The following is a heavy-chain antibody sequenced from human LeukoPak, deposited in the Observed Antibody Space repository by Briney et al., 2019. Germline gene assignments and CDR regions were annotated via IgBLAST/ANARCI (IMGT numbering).Heavy chain of an antibody. CDR2: IYYSGST. J-gene: IGHJ2*01. CDR1: GGSISSGGYY. Sequence: PSETLSLTCTVSGGSISSGGYYWSWIRQQPGKGLEWIGCIYYSGSTYEDPSLRSRVTISVHTSKTQFSPKLSSVTAADTAVYYCAREAYYDSSGYYVWYFDLWGRGTQVPVSS. CDR3: AREAYYDSSGYYVWYFDL. D-gene: IGHD3-22*01. V-gene: IGHV4-31*03.